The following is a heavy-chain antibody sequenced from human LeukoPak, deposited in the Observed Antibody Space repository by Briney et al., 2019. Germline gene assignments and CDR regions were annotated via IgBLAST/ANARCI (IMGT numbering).Heavy chain of an antibody. CDR2: ISYDGSNK. D-gene: IGHD3-9*01. Sequence: LTCAVYGGSFSGYYWSWIRQAPGKGLEWVAVISYDGSNKYYADSVKGRFTISRDNSKNTLYLQMNSLRAEDTAVYYCARVLSGYPRRDYYYGMDVWGKGTTVTVSS. CDR1: GGSFSGYY. J-gene: IGHJ6*04. CDR3: ARVLSGYPRRDYYYGMDV. V-gene: IGHV3-30*03.